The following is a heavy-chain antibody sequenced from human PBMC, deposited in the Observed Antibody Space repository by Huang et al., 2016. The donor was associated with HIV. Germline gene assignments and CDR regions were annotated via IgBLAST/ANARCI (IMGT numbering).Heavy chain of an antibody. CDR2: INANHGDP. CDR3: VRPAAPTRYYYYEYMDV. V-gene: IGHV7-4-1*02. Sequence: QVPLVQSGSEVHQPGASVKVSCKASGYTFRNSALTWVRQAPGQGLEWMGWINANHGDPTYAWAVIGRFVFSLDTSVSTAYLQINGLKAEDTAVYYCVRPAAPTRYYYYEYMDVWGQGTTVTVS. D-gene: IGHD6-13*01. CDR1: GYTFRNSA. J-gene: IGHJ6*03.